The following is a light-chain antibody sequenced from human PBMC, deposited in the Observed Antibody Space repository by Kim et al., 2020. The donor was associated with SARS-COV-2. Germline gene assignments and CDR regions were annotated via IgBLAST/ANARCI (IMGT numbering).Light chain of an antibody. CDR3: QQYYSISVYT. Sequence: ASVGDRVTITCRASQGIGNSLAWYQQKPGKAPKILLYGASRLASGVPSRFSGSGSGTDYTLTISSLQPEDFATYYCQQYYSISVYTFGQGTKLEI. CDR2: GAS. CDR1: QGIGNS. J-gene: IGKJ2*01. V-gene: IGKV1-NL1*01.